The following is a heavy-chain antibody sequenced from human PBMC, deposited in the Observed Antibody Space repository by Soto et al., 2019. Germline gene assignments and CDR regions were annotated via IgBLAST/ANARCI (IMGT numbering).Heavy chain of an antibody. J-gene: IGHJ4*02. CDR2: FYYSGST. Sequence: SETMSLTYTVSGGSISSSGYYWGWISQPPGKGLEWIGSFYYSGSTYYNPSLKSRVTIPVDTSKNQFSLKLSSVTAADTAVYYCARVIPPIQVVPAAPIDYRGQGTLVTVSS. V-gene: IGHV4-39*01. D-gene: IGHD2-2*01. CDR3: ARVIPPIQVVPAAPIDY. CDR1: GGSISSSGYY.